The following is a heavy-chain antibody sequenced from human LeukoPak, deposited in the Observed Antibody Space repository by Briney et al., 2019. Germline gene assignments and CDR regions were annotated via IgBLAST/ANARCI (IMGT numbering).Heavy chain of an antibody. J-gene: IGHJ4*02. D-gene: IGHD2/OR15-2a*01. CDR2: INPKSGGT. CDR3: ARRRFSTSSYLDS. Sequence: ASVKVSCTASGYTFTDYYIHWVRQTPGQGPEWLGWINPKSGGTTTAQTFQGRLTMTRDPSLTTTFLELSTLTSDDTAVYYCARRRFSTSSYLDSWGQGTLVTASS. CDR1: GYTFTDYY. V-gene: IGHV1-2*02.